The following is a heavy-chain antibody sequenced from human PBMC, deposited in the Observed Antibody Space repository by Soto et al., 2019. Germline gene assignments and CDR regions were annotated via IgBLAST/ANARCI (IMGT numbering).Heavy chain of an antibody. CDR3: AIASIEPVDY. CDR2: INPNRGGT. CDR1: GYTFTGYY. V-gene: IGHV1-2*02. D-gene: IGHD3-3*02. Sequence: SVKVSCKASGYTFTGYYMHWLRQAPGQGLEWMGWINPNRGGTNYAPKLRGRVTMTRDTSISTAYMELSRLRPDDTAVYYCAIASIEPVDYWGQGTLVTVSS. J-gene: IGHJ4*02.